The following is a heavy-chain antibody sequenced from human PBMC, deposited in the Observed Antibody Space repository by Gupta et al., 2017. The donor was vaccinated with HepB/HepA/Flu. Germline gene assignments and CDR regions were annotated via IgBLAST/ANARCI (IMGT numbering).Heavy chain of an antibody. Sequence: QVQLQQWGAGLLTPSETLSLTCAVYGGSFSGYYWSWIRQPPGKGLEWIGEINHSGSTNYNPSLKSRVTISVDTSKNQFSLKLSSVTAADTAVYYCARGVGFRYYDSSGPGRYYFDYWGQGTLVTVSS. CDR2: INHSGST. J-gene: IGHJ4*02. CDR3: ARGVGFRYYDSSGPGRYYFDY. V-gene: IGHV4-34*01. D-gene: IGHD3-22*01. CDR1: GGSFSGYY.